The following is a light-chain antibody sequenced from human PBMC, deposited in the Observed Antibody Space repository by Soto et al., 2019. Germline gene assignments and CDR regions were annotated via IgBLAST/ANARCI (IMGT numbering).Light chain of an antibody. Sequence: DIQMTQSPSPLSASVGDRVTITCRASQSISSYLNWYQQKPGKAPKLVIYAASSLQGGGPSRFSGSGSGTDFTLTISSLQPEDFATYYCQQSYSTPRTFGQGTKVDI. CDR1: QSISSY. CDR2: AAS. V-gene: IGKV1-39*01. CDR3: QQSYSTPRT. J-gene: IGKJ1*01.